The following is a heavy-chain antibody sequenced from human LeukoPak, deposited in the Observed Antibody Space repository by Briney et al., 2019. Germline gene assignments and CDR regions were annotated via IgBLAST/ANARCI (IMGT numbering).Heavy chain of an antibody. Sequence: GGSLRLSCAASGFTFSTYWMSWVRQAPGKGLEWVANIDQDGSEKYFMDYVKGRFTISRDNAKNSLYLQMDSLRAEDTAVYYCARFYYSGSGRLLGYWGQGTLVTVSS. CDR2: IDQDGSEK. J-gene: IGHJ4*02. V-gene: IGHV3-7*01. CDR3: ARFYYSGSGRLLGY. CDR1: GFTFSTYW. D-gene: IGHD3-10*01.